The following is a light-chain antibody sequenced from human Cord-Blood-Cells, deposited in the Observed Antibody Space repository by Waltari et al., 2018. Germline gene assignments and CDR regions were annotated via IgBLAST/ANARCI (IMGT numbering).Light chain of an antibody. CDR2: LNSDGSH. Sequence: QLVLTQSPSASASLGASSKLTCTLSSGHSSYAIAWHPQQPEKGPRYLIKLNSDGSHSKGDGIPDRFSGSSSGAERYLTISSLQSEDEADYYCQTWGTGIQVFGGGTKLTVL. CDR1: SGHSSYA. V-gene: IGLV4-69*01. CDR3: QTWGTGIQV. J-gene: IGLJ3*02.